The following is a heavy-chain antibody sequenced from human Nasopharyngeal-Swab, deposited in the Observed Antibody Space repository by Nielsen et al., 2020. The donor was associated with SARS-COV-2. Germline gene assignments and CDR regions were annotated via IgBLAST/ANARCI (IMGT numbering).Heavy chain of an antibody. CDR2: VSGTGHTT. Sequence: GESLKISCSASGFTFSTYAMGWVRQAPGKGLEWVSSVSGTGHTTKYTDSVKGLFTISRDNSEKKVYLEMHSLRAEDTAVYYCAKDRYCSGGACYFNGFDSWGQGTLVTVSS. J-gene: IGHJ4*02. CDR1: GFTFSTYA. CDR3: AKDRYCSGGACYFNGFDS. V-gene: IGHV3-23*01. D-gene: IGHD2-15*01.